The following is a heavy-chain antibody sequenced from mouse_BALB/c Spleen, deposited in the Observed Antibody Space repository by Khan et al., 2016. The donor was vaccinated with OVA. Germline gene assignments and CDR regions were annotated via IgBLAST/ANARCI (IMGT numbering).Heavy chain of an antibody. J-gene: IGHJ3*01. V-gene: IGHV1S137*01. D-gene: IGHD4-1*01. CDR3: RRLTHY. Sequence: QVQPKESGPEVVRPGVLVKTSCKGPGYPFTDYAMHWVKQSHAKSLEWIGVISTYNGNTNYNQKFKGKATMTVDKSSSTAYMELARLTDEDAAIYFWRRLTHYWGQGTLVTVSA. CDR2: ISTYNGNT. CDR1: GYPFTDYA.